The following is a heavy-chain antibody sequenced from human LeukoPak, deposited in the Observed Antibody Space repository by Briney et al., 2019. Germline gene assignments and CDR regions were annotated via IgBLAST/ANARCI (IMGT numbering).Heavy chain of an antibody. CDR2: ISGSGSTT. CDR1: GFTPSSDE. Sequence: GGALRLSCAHSGFTPSSDEMNWVRQAPGRGRECGSYISGSGSTTHYADSVQGRFTISRDNAKNSLSLQMNSLRAEDTAVYYCASVIVVVVAGQEDAFDIWGQGTMVTVSS. CDR3: ASVIVVVVAGQEDAFDI. V-gene: IGHV3-48*03. J-gene: IGHJ3*02. D-gene: IGHD2-15*01.